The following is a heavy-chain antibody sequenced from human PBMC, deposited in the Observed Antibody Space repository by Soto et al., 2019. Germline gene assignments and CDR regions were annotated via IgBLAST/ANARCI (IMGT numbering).Heavy chain of an antibody. Sequence: ASVKVSCKASGGTFSSYAISWVRQAPGQGLEWMGGIIPIFGTANYAQKFQGRVTITADESTSTAYMELSSLRSEDTAVYYCARDGGGSGYCSGGSCYYFDYWGQGTLVTVSS. D-gene: IGHD2-15*01. J-gene: IGHJ4*02. CDR2: IIPIFGTA. CDR1: GGTFSSYA. CDR3: ARDGGGSGYCSGGSCYYFDY. V-gene: IGHV1-69*13.